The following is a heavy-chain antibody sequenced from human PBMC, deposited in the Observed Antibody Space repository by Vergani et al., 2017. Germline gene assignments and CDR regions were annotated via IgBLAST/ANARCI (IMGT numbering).Heavy chain of an antibody. Sequence: QVQLQESGPGLVKPSQTLSLTCTVSGGSISSGGYYWSWIRQHPGKGLEWIGYIYYSGSTYYNPSLKSLVTISVDTSKKQFSLKLSSVTAADTAVYYCARTWIYYDSSGYYSGAAFDIWGQGTMVTVSS. CDR3: ARTWIYYDSSGYYSGAAFDI. D-gene: IGHD3-22*01. CDR2: IYYSGST. CDR1: GGSISSGGYY. J-gene: IGHJ3*02. V-gene: IGHV4-31*01.